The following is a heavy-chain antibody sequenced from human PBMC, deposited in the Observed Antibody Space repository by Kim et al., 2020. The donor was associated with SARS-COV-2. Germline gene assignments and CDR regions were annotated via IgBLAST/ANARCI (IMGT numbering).Heavy chain of an antibody. CDR2: ST. D-gene: IGHD3-10*01. Sequence: STNKNPSHESRVTIAVDTSKIQFSLKLSSVAAADTDVYYCARLRGGFDYWGQGTLVTVSS. J-gene: IGHJ4*02. V-gene: IGHV4-4*09. CDR3: ARLRGGFDY.